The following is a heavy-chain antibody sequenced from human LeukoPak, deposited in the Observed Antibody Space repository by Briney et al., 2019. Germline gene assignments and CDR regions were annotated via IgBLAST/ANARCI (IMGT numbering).Heavy chain of an antibody. CDR1: GFTFRNAW. V-gene: IGHV3-15*01. J-gene: IGHJ4*02. Sequence: GGSLRLSCAASGFTFRNAWMSWVRQAPGKGLECVGRIKNKTDGGTTDYAATVKGGFTISRDDSKNTLYLQMNSLKTEDTAVYYCTNRPTYCGGDCYPNWGQGTLVTVSS. CDR2: IKNKTDGGTT. CDR3: TNRPTYCGGDCYPN. D-gene: IGHD2-21*02.